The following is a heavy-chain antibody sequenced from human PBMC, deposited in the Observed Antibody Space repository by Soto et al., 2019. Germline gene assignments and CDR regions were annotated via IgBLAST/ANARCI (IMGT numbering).Heavy chain of an antibody. Sequence: GGSLRLSCAASGFTFSSYGMHWVRQAPGKGLEWVAVIWYDGSNKYYADSVKGRFTISRDNSKNTLYLQMNSLRAEDTAVYYCARDSGRKSVFPGHWGQGTLVTVSS. J-gene: IGHJ4*02. CDR2: IWYDGSNK. CDR1: GFTFSSYG. V-gene: IGHV3-33*01. D-gene: IGHD2-8*01. CDR3: ARDSGRKSVFPGH.